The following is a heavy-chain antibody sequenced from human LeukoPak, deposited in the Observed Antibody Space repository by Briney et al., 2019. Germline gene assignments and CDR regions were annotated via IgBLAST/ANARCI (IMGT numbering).Heavy chain of an antibody. J-gene: IGHJ3*02. D-gene: IGHD4-23*01. Sequence: SQTLSLTCAISGDSVSSNSAAWNWIRQSPSRGLEWLGRTHYRSKWYNEYAVSVKSPITINPDTSKNQISLQLNSVTPEDTAVYYCARGPSGKGAFDIWGQGTMVTVSS. CDR2: THYRSKWYN. V-gene: IGHV6-1*01. CDR1: GDSVSSNSAA. CDR3: ARGPSGKGAFDI.